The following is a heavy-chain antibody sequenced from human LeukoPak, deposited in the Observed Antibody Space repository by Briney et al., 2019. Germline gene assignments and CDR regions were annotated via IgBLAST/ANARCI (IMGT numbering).Heavy chain of an antibody. CDR2: ISSSSSTI. V-gene: IGHV3-48*01. CDR1: GFTFSSYS. D-gene: IGHD6-13*01. CDR3: AKDSSSSWFGGDSK. Sequence: PGGSLRLSCAASGFTFSSYSMNRVRQAPGKGLEWVSYISSSSSTIYYADSVKGRFTISRDNSKNTLYLQMNSLRAEDTAVYFCAKDSSSSWFGGDSKWGQGTLVTVSS. J-gene: IGHJ4*02.